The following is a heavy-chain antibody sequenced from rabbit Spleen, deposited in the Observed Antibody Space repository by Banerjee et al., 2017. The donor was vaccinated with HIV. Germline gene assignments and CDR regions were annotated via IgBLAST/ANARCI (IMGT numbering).Heavy chain of an antibody. V-gene: IGHV1S40*01. Sequence: VESGGGLVQPGTSLTLTCTASGFSLSSSYDMCWVRQAPGKGLEWIGCIYTGNDKTYYASWAKGRFTISKPSSTTVTLRMTSLTVADTATYFCTRDSGSGPYIDGYFNLWG. J-gene: IGHJ4*01. CDR3: TRDSGSGPYIDGYFNL. CDR1: GFSLSSSYD. CDR2: IYTGNDKT. D-gene: IGHD1-1*01.